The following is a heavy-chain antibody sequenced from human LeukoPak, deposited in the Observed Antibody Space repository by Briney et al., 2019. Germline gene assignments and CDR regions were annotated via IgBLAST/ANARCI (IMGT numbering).Heavy chain of an antibody. V-gene: IGHV4-34*01. J-gene: IGHJ4*02. CDR1: GGSFSGYY. CDR3: ARGFGIAVGY. Sequence: SETLSLTCAVNGGSFSGYYWSWIRQPPGKGLEWIGEINHSGSTNYNPSLKSRVTISVDTSKNQFSLKLSSVTAADTAVYYCARGFGIAVGYWGQGTLVTVSS. D-gene: IGHD6-19*01. CDR2: INHSGST.